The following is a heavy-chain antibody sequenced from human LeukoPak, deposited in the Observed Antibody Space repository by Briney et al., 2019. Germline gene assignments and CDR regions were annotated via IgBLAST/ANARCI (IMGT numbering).Heavy chain of an antibody. Sequence: SETLSLTCTVSGGSISSYYWSWIRQPPGKGLEWIGYIYYSGSTNYNPSLKSRVTISVDTSKNQFSLKLSSVTAADTAVYYCARVEEDGYNPWGQGTLVTVSS. V-gene: IGHV4-59*08. D-gene: IGHD5-24*01. CDR3: ARVEEDGYNP. CDR2: IYYSGST. J-gene: IGHJ5*02. CDR1: GGSISSYY.